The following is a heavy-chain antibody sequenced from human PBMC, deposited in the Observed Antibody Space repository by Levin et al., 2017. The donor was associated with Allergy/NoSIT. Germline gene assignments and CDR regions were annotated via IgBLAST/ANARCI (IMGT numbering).Heavy chain of an antibody. V-gene: IGHV2-5*02. CDR2: IYWDDDK. CDR1: GFSLSTSGVG. J-gene: IGHJ4*02. Sequence: SGPTLVKPTQTLTLTCTFSGFSLSTSGVGVGWIRQPPGKALEWLALIYWDDDKRYSPSLKSRLTITKDTSKNQVVLTMTNMDPVDTATYYCAHSPTAAAGTLTDLFWDYWGQGTLVTVSS. CDR3: AHSPTAAAGTLTDLFWDY. D-gene: IGHD6-13*01.